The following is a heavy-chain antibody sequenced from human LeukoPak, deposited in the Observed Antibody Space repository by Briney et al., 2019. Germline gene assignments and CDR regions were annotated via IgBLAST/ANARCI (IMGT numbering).Heavy chain of an antibody. CDR2: ISSSGDYI. J-gene: IGHJ5*02. CDR1: GFTFSGYN. V-gene: IGHV3-21*01. Sequence: GGSLRLSCAASGFTFSGYNMIWVRQAPGKGLEWVSSISSSGDYIYYADSVKGRFTTSRDNAKYSLYLQMNGLRVEDTAVYSCAGYNWFDPWGQGTLVTVSS. CDR3: AGYNWFDP.